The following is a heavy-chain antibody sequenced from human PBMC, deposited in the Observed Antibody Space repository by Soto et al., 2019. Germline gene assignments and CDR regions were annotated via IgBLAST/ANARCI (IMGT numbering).Heavy chain of an antibody. CDR1: GYTFTSYD. J-gene: IGHJ4*02. V-gene: IGHV1-8*01. CDR2: INPTSEYT. D-gene: IGHD2-15*01. CDR3: DRQVHPGYSSD. Sequence: ASVKVSCKASGYTFTSYDINWVRQAPGQGLEWVGWINPTSEYTAHAQKFQGRVTLTREISTATAYMELSSLTSEDTAVYFCDRQVHPGYSSDWGPGTQVTVSS.